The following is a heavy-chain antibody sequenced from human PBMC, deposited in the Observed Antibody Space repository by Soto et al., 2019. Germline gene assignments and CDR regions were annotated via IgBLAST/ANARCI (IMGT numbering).Heavy chain of an antibody. CDR1: GFTFSSYS. Sequence: EVQLVESGGGLVKPGGSLRLSCAASGFTFSSYSMNWVRQAPGKGLEWVSSISSSSSYIYYADSVKGRFTISRDNAKNSLYLQMNSLRAEDTAVYYCAREDLRGYSYGTYYYYGMDVWGQGTTVTVSS. CDR2: ISSSSSYI. D-gene: IGHD5-18*01. J-gene: IGHJ6*02. V-gene: IGHV3-21*01. CDR3: AREDLRGYSYGTYYYYGMDV.